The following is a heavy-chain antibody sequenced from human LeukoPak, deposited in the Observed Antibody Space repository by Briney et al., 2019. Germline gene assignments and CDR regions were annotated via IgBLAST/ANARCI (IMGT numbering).Heavy chain of an antibody. CDR3: ARGGLRVMVYRLYYMVV. CDR1: GYSFTGYY. D-gene: IGHD2-8*01. CDR2: INPNSGDT. V-gene: IGHV1-2*02. Sequence: ASVKVSCKASGYSFTGYYMHWVRQAPGQGLEWMGWINPNSGDTKYAQKFQGRVTMTRDTSISTAYMELTSLRSDDTAVYYCARGGLRVMVYRLYYMVVWGKGTTVSVSS. J-gene: IGHJ6*03.